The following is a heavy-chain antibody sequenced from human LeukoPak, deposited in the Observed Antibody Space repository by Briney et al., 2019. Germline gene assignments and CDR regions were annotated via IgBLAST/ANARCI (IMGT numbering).Heavy chain of an antibody. CDR2: IRSDGSNK. CDR1: GFTFSSHG. Sequence: GGSLRLSCAASGFTFSSHGMHRVHQAPGKGLEWVAFIRSDGSNKYHADSVKGRFTISRDNSKNTVYLQMNSLRAEDTAVYYCAKDLSGIYSNGFDSWGQGTQVTVSS. CDR3: AKDLSGIYSNGFDS. J-gene: IGHJ5*01. D-gene: IGHD1-26*01. V-gene: IGHV3-30*02.